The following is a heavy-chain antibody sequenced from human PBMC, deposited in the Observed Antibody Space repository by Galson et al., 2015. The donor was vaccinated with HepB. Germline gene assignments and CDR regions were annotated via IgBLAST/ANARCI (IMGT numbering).Heavy chain of an antibody. D-gene: IGHD3-10*01. CDR3: AKAHRGVRGVTLDY. CDR2: ISGSGGST. V-gene: IGHV3-23*01. J-gene: IGHJ4*02. Sequence: SLRLSCAASGFTFSSYAMSWVRQAPGKGLEWVSAISGSGGSTYYADSVKGRFTISRDNSKNTLYLQMNSLRAEDTAVYYCAKAHRGVRGVTLDYWGQGTLVTVPS. CDR1: GFTFSSYA.